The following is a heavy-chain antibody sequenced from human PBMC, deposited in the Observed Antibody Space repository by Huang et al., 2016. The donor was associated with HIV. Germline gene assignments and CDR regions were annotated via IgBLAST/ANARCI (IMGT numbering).Heavy chain of an antibody. CDR2: IYPDDSDT. D-gene: IGHD3-10*01. CDR1: GYTFTNYW. J-gene: IGHJ4*02. Sequence: EVQLVQSGGGVKKPGESLKISCKFFGYTFTNYWIAWVGQMPGKGLELMGVIYPDDSDTRYGPSCQCQVTCSADKSIDTAYLQWSRLTASDTAMYYCAWGVETLDYWGQGTLVSVSS. V-gene: IGHV5-51*03. CDR3: AWGVETLDY.